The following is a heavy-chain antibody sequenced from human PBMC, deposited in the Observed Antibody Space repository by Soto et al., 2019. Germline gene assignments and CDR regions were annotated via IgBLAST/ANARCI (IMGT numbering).Heavy chain of an antibody. V-gene: IGHV3-30*18. CDR2: ISYDGSNK. Sequence: GGSLRLSCAASGFTFSSYGMHWVRQAPGKGLEWVAVISYDGSNKYYADSVKGRFTISRDNSKNTLYLQMNSLRAEDTAVYYCAKDWGYSSSSDWAFDIWGQGTMVTVSS. CDR1: GFTFSSYG. J-gene: IGHJ3*02. D-gene: IGHD6-6*01. CDR3: AKDWGYSSSSDWAFDI.